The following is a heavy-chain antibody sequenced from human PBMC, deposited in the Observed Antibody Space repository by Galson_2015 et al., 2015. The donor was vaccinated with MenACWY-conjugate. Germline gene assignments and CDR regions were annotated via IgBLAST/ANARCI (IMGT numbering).Heavy chain of an antibody. J-gene: IGHJ5*02. D-gene: IGHD3-10*01. Sequence: SLRLSCAASGFTFSSYAMNWVRQAPGKGLEWVSSISGGGHRTNYADSVKGRFTISRDNSKNTLYLQMNSLRAEDTAVYFCAKRGVYGSGTFYTNNWFDPWGQGTLVTVSS. CDR3: AKRGVYGSGTFYTNNWFDP. CDR1: GFTFSSYA. V-gene: IGHV3-23*01. CDR2: ISGGGHRT.